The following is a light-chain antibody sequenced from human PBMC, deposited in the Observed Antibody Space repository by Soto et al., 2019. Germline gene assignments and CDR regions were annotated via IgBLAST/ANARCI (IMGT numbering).Light chain of an antibody. CDR3: QQDNSFPLT. CDR2: AAS. CDR1: QGISSW. Sequence: DIQMTQSPSSVSASIGDRVTITCRSSQGISSWLAWSQQKPGKAPKLLIYAASSLQSGVPSRFCGSGAGTDFTLTISSMQPEDFATYYCQQDNSFPLTFGQGTRLETK. V-gene: IGKV1-12*01. J-gene: IGKJ5*01.